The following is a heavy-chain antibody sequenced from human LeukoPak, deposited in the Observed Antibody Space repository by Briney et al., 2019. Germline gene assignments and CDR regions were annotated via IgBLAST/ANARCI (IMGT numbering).Heavy chain of an antibody. CDR2: IFYTGST. J-gene: IGHJ4*02. D-gene: IGHD5-12*01. Sequence: SETLSLTCTVSGVSISGNYWSWIRQPPGKGLEWIGYIFYTGSTNYNPSLKSRVTISVDTSKNQFSLKLSSVTAADTAVYYCARDSVDIVATRYLDYWGQGTLVTVSS. V-gene: IGHV4-59*12. CDR1: GVSISGNY. CDR3: ARDSVDIVATRYLDY.